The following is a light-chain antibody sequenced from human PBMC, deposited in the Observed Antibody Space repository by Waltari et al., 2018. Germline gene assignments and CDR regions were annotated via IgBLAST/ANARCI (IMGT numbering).Light chain of an antibody. CDR1: QDISRW. Sequence: DIQMTQSPSSVSASVGDRVIITCRASQDISRWLAWYQQTPGKAPKFLIYDASTLQSGVPSRFSGTGSGTEFTLTISSLEPEDSAVYYCQQGTFGPGTKVDI. CDR2: DAS. J-gene: IGKJ3*01. V-gene: IGKV1-12*01. CDR3: QQGT.